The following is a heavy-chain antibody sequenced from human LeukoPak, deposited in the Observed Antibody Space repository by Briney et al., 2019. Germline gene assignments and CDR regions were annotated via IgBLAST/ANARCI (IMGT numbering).Heavy chain of an antibody. Sequence: SVKVSCKASGGTFSSYAISWVRQAPGQGLEWMGRIIPIFGTANYAQEFQGRVTITTDESTSTAYMELSSLRSEDTAVYYCARSGIPNYDFWSGPFDYWGQGTLVTVSS. CDR1: GGTFSSYA. J-gene: IGHJ4*02. CDR2: IIPIFGTA. CDR3: ARSGIPNYDFWSGPFDY. V-gene: IGHV1-69*05. D-gene: IGHD3-3*01.